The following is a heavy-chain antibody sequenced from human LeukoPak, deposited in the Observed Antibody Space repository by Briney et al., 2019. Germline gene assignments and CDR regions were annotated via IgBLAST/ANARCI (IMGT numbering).Heavy chain of an antibody. CDR1: GGSISSYY. Sequence: SETLSLTCTVSGGSISSYYWSWIRQPPGKGLEWIGYIYYSGSTNYNPSLKSRVTISVDTSKNQFSLKLSSVTAADTAVYYCARGGRKYSGSHPQDYWGQGTLVTVSS. J-gene: IGHJ4*02. CDR2: IYYSGST. CDR3: ARGGRKYSGSHPQDY. V-gene: IGHV4-59*01. D-gene: IGHD1-26*01.